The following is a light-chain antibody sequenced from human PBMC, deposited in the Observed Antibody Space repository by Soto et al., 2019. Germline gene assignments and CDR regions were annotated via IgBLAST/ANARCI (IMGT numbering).Light chain of an antibody. V-gene: IGLV2-14*03. CDR2: EVS. CDR1: SSDVGAYDY. CDR3: SSYTSSSTRV. Sequence: SALTQPASVSGSPGQSITISCTGTSSDVGAYDYVSWYQQHPDKAPKLMIYEVSHRPSGVSNRFYGSKSVNTATLTISGLQAEDEADYYCSSYTSSSTRVFGTGTKVTV. J-gene: IGLJ1*01.